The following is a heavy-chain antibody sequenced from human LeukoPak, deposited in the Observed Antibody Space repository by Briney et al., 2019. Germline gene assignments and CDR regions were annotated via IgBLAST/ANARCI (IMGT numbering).Heavy chain of an antibody. V-gene: IGHV4-39*07. CDR2: IYYSGST. J-gene: IGHJ3*02. D-gene: IGHD2-15*01. CDR3: ARDGSGPNDAFDI. CDR1: GGSISSSSYY. Sequence: SETLSLTCTVSGGSISSSSYYWGWIRQPPGTGLEWIGSIYYSGSTYYNPSLKSRVTISVDTSKNQFSLKLSSVTAADTAVYYCARDGSGPNDAFDIWGQGTMVTVSS.